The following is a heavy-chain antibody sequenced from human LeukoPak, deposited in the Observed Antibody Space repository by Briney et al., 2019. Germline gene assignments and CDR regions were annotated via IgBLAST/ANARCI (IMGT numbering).Heavy chain of an antibody. Sequence: GGSLRLSCAASGFTFSSYAMSWVRQAPGKGLEWVSAISGSGGSTYYADSVKGRFTISRDNSKNTLYLQMNSLRAEDTAVYYCVRAAVAGTFYYYYYMDVWGKGTTVTVSS. CDR1: GFTFSSYA. V-gene: IGHV3-23*01. CDR2: ISGSGGST. J-gene: IGHJ6*03. CDR3: VRAAVAGTFYYYYYMDV. D-gene: IGHD6-19*01.